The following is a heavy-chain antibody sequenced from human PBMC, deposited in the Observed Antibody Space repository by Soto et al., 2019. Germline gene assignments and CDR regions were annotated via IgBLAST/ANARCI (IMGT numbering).Heavy chain of an antibody. CDR2: ISAYNGNT. V-gene: IGHV1-18*01. J-gene: IGHJ4*02. Sequence: QVQLVQSGAEVKKPGASVKVSCKASGYTFSSYFISWVRQAPGQGLEWMGWISAYNGNTNYAQNLQGRATMATDTVRSTAYMELGTLRSDDTAVHCCARNLPLVDYWGQGALVTVSS. CDR1: GYTFSSYF. CDR3: ARNLPLVDY.